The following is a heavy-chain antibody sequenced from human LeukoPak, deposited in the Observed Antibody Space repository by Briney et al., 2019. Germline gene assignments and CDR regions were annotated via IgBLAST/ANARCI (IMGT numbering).Heavy chain of an antibody. CDR2: IYHRGET. Sequence: SVSLSLTCTVSGDSISRTTYYWGWIRQPPGKGLEWIGSIYHRGETWYNPSLESRVTISVDTSKNQFSVKLTSLSVADTAVYYCAKGTGSRLVFDSWGRGTLVTVSS. CDR3: AKGTGSRLVFDS. D-gene: IGHD1-26*01. CDR1: GDSISRTTYY. V-gene: IGHV4-39*01. J-gene: IGHJ4*02.